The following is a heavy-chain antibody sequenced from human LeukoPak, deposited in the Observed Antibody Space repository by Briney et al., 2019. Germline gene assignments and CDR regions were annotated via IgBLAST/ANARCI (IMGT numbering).Heavy chain of an antibody. CDR2: ISSSSSTI. CDR1: GFTFSSYS. J-gene: IGHJ3*02. D-gene: IGHD6-19*01. V-gene: IGHV3-48*01. Sequence: GGSLRLSCAASGFTFSSYSMNWVRQAPGKGLEWVSYISSSSSTIYYADSVKGRFTISRDNAKNSLYLQMNSLRAEDTAVYYCAKSYSSGWYGDAFDIWGQGTMVTVSS. CDR3: AKSYSSGWYGDAFDI.